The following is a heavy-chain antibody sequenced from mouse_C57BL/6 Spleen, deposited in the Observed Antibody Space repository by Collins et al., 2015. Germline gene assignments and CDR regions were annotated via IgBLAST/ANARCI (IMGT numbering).Heavy chain of an antibody. Sequence: EVQLQQSGPEPVKPGASVKISCKASGYTFTDYYMNWVKQRPEQGLEWIGWIAPENGDTEYASKFQGKATITTDTSSNTAYLQLSSLTSEDTAVYYCTRVAYWGQGTLVTRLC. V-gene: IGHV14-4*01. CDR2: IAPENGDT. CDR3: TRVAY. J-gene: IGHJ3*01. CDR1: GYTFTDYY.